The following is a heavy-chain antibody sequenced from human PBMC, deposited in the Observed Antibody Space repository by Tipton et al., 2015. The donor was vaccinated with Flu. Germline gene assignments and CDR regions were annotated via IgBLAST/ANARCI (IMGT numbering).Heavy chain of an antibody. CDR3: AMYYYDSSAYYSQGWFDY. Sequence: TLSLTCAVSGYPIRSGYYWDWIRQPPGKGLEWIGSIHQSGTTYYKSSLKSRATISLDTSKNKFSLKLSSVTAADTAVYYCAMYYYDSSAYYSQGWFDYWGQGTLVTVSS. J-gene: IGHJ5*01. CDR1: GYPIRSGYY. D-gene: IGHD3-22*01. V-gene: IGHV4-38-2*01. CDR2: IHQSGTT.